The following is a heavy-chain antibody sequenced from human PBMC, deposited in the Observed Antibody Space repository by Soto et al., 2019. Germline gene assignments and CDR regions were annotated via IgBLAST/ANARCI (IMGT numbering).Heavy chain of an antibody. CDR1: GGSISSSSYY. J-gene: IGHJ3*02. CDR2: IYYSGST. CDR3: AKGGSGIYSNAFAI. D-gene: IGHD3-10*01. V-gene: IGHV4-39*01. Sequence: SETLSLTCTVSGGSISSSSYYWGWIRQPPGKGLEWIGSIYYSGSTYYNPSLKSRVTISVDTSKNQFSLKLSSVTAADTAVYYCAKGGSGIYSNAFAIWGQGTMVTVSS.